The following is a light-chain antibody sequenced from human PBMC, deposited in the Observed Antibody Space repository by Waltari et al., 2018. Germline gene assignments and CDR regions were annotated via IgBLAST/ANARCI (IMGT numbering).Light chain of an antibody. J-gene: IGLJ2*01. CDR2: DVS. V-gene: IGLV2-14*03. Sequence: QSALTSPASVSGSPGRSITISSTGPSSDVGVNKYVSWYQQHPGKAPKLIIYDVSNRPSGVSNRFSGSKSGNTASLTISGLQAEDEADYYCNSYTTSNTLVFGGGTKLTVL. CDR3: NSYTTSNTLV. CDR1: SSDVGVNKY.